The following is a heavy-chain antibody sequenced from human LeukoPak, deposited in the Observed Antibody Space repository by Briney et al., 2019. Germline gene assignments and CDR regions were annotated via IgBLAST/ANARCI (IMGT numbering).Heavy chain of an antibody. CDR2: IYYSGST. V-gene: IGHV4-59*01. CDR3: ARTTEGGYTYDYFYYYYMDV. Sequence: SETLSLTCTVSGGSISSYYWSWIRQPRGKGLEWIGYIYYSGSTNYNPSLKSRVTISVDTSKNQFSLKLSSVTAADTAVYYCARTTEGGYTYDYFYYYYMDVWGKGTTVTISS. D-gene: IGHD5-18*01. J-gene: IGHJ6*03. CDR1: GGSISSYY.